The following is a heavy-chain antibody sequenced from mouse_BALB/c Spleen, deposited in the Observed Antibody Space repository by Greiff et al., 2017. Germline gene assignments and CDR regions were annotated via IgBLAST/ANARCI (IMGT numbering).Heavy chain of an antibody. CDR2: ISDGGSYT. J-gene: IGHJ3*01. D-gene: IGHD2-4*01. CDR3: AYDNDGVAY. V-gene: IGHV5-4*02. Sequence: EVQLVESGGGLVKPGGSLKLSCAASGFTFSVYSMYWVRQTPEKRLEWVATISDGGSYTYYPDSVKGRFTISRDNAKNNLYLQMSSLKSEDTAMYYCAYDNDGVAYWGQGTLVTVSA. CDR1: GFTFSVYS.